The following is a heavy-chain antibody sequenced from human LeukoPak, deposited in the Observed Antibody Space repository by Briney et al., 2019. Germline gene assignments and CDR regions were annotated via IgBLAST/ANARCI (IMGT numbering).Heavy chain of an antibody. V-gene: IGHV4-61*01. CDR1: GASILSGGPKSSPH. Sequence: PSETLSLTCSVSGASILSGGPKSSPHWSWIRQPPGKGLEWIGYIYYDGSTNYNPSLKSRVTMSVDTSRNQFSLNLISVTAADTAVYYCARYPSSSTSGRPEWGQGTLVTVSS. CDR2: IYYDGST. J-gene: IGHJ4*02. CDR3: ARYPSSSTSGRPE. D-gene: IGHD6-19*01.